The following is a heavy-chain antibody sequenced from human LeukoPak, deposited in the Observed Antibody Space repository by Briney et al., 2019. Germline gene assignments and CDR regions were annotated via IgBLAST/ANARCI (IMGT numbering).Heavy chain of an antibody. V-gene: IGHV3-21*01. CDR2: ISSSSNYI. D-gene: IGHD2-8*02. CDR1: GFTFSSYS. J-gene: IGHJ3*02. CDR3: AKEIGLGAFDI. Sequence: GGSLRLSCAASGFTFSSYSMDWVRQAPGKGLEWVSSISSSSNYIYYADSVKGRFTISRDNAKNSLYLQMNSLRAEDTAVYYCAKEIGLGAFDIWGQGTMVTVSS.